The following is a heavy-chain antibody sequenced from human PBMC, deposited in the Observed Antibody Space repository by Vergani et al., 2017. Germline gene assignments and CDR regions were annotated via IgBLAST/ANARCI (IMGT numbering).Heavy chain of an antibody. Sequence: QLQLQESGSGLVKPSQTLSLTCAVSGGSISSGGYSWSWIRQPPGKGLEWIGYIYHSGSTYYNPSLKSRVTISVDRSKNQFSLKLSSVTAADTAVYYCARSYSGYDYNWFDPWGQGTLVTVSS. D-gene: IGHD5-12*01. J-gene: IGHJ5*02. CDR2: IYHSGST. CDR3: ARSYSGYDYNWFDP. V-gene: IGHV4-30-2*01. CDR1: GGSISSGGYS.